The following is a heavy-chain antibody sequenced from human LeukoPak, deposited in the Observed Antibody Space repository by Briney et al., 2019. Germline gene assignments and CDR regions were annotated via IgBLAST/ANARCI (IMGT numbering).Heavy chain of an antibody. CDR1: GFTFSSYA. J-gene: IGHJ4*02. D-gene: IGHD4-17*01. Sequence: GGSLRLSCAASGFTFSSYAMSWVRQAPGKGLEWVSAISGSGGSTYYADSVKGRFTISRDNSKNTLYLQMSSLRAEDTAVYYCAKGGDYGDYGENRWGQGTLVTVSP. CDR3: AKGGDYGDYGENR. V-gene: IGHV3-23*01. CDR2: ISGSGGST.